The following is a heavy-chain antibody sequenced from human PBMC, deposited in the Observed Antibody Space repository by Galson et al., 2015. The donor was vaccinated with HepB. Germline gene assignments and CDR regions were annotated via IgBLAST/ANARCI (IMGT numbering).Heavy chain of an antibody. CDR3: AKGGPGRIFMMINRSLGFDP. J-gene: IGHJ5*02. D-gene: IGHD3-16*01. Sequence: SLRLSCAASGFTFSNYAIHWVRQAPGKGLEWMAVISYDGSYRYYADSVKGRFTVSRDYSRSILYLQMNSLRTEDTAVYYCAKGGPGRIFMMINRSLGFDPWGQGTLVTVSS. V-gene: IGHV3-30*18. CDR1: GFTFSNYA. CDR2: ISYDGSYR.